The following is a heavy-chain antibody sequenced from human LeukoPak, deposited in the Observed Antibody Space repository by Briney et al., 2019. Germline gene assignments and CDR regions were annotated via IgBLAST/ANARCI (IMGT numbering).Heavy chain of an antibody. J-gene: IGHJ4*02. Sequence: PSETLSLTCTVSGGSISSYYWSLIRQPPGKGLECIGYIYTSGSTNYNPSLKSRVTMSVDTSQNQFSLNLSPVTAADTAVYYCARQRRVTLGFFDYWGQGTLVTVSS. CDR3: ARQRRVTLGFFDY. V-gene: IGHV4-4*09. D-gene: IGHD3-16*02. CDR1: GGSISSYY. CDR2: IYTSGST.